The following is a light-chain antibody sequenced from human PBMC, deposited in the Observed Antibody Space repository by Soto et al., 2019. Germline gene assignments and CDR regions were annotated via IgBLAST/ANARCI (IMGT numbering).Light chain of an antibody. J-gene: IGLJ1*01. CDR3: SSYTSSSTLGV. Sequence: QSALTQPASVSGSPGQSITISCTGTSSDVGGYRYVSWYQQHPGKAPKLMIYDVSNRPSGVSNRFSGSKSGNTASLTISGHQAEDEADYYCSSYTSSSTLGVFGTGTKVTVL. CDR1: SSDVGGYRY. CDR2: DVS. V-gene: IGLV2-14*01.